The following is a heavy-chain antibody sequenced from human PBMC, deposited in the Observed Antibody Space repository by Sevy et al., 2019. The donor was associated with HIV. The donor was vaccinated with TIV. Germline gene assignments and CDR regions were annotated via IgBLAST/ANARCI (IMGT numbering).Heavy chain of an antibody. Sequence: AAVKVSCKASGYTFTAYYIHWVRQAPGQGLEYMGWINPNSGDTNYAQNFQGRVTMTSDTSISTVYMDLNRLRSDDTAVYYCARVPTIFTEVNWFDPWGLGTLVTVSS. CDR2: INPNSGDT. V-gene: IGHV1-2*02. D-gene: IGHD3-3*01. CDR1: GYTFTAYY. CDR3: ARVPTIFTEVNWFDP. J-gene: IGHJ5*02.